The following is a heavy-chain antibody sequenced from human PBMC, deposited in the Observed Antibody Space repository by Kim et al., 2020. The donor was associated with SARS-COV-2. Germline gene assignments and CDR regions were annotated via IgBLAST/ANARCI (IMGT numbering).Heavy chain of an antibody. Sequence: ASVKVSCKASGYTFTSYGISWVRQAPGQGLEWMGWISAYNGNTNYAQKLQGRVTMTTDTSTSTAYMELRRLRSDDTAVYYCARSRKASGYSSGWLADDYWGQGTLVTVSS. CDR3: ARSRKASGYSSGWLADDY. CDR2: ISAYNGNT. V-gene: IGHV1-18*01. D-gene: IGHD6-19*01. J-gene: IGHJ4*02. CDR1: GYTFTSYG.